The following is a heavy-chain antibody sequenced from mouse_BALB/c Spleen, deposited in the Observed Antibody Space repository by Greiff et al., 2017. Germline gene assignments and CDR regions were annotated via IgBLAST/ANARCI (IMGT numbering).Heavy chain of an antibody. J-gene: IGHJ2*01. CDR3: ARRGARNYFDY. D-gene: IGHD3-3*01. Sequence: EVHLVESGGGLVKPGGSLKLSCAASGFTFSSYAMSWVRQSPEKRLEWVAEISSGGSYTYYPDTVTGRFTISRDNAKNTLYLEMSSLRSEDTAMYYCARRGARNYFDYWGQGTTLTVSS. CDR2: ISSGGSYT. V-gene: IGHV5-9-4*01. CDR1: GFTFSSYA.